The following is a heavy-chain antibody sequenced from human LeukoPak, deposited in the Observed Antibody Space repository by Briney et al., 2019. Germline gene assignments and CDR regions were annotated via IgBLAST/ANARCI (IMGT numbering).Heavy chain of an antibody. CDR1: GYTFTGYY. Sequence: ASVKVSCKASGYTFTGYYMHWVRQAPGQGLEWMGWINPNSGGTNYAQKFQGSVTMTRDTSISTAYMELSRLRSDDTAVYYCARDFYGSGSYSPNWFDPWGQGTLVTVSS. D-gene: IGHD3-10*01. J-gene: IGHJ5*02. CDR2: INPNSGGT. CDR3: ARDFYGSGSYSPNWFDP. V-gene: IGHV1-2*02.